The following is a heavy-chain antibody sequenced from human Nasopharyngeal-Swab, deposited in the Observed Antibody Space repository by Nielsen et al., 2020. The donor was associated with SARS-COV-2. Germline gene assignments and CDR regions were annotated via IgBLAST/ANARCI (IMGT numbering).Heavy chain of an antibody. CDR2: ISSTGDYT. D-gene: IGHD2-15*01. CDR3: TRDTPAMFAY. CDR1: GFPFSLYT. V-gene: IGHV3-21*01. Sequence: GGSLRLSCAASGFPFSLYTINWVRQAPGKGLEWVSAISSTGDYTYYAASVKGRFTISRDNAKNSVYLQMNSLRVEETALYYCTRDTPAMFAYWGQGTLVSVSS. J-gene: IGHJ4*02.